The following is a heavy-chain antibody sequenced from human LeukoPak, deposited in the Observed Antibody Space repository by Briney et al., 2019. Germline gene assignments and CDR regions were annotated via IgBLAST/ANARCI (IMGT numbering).Heavy chain of an antibody. CDR1: SGSIGSGDYS. D-gene: IGHD1-1*01. CDR2: IYYGGST. CDR3: AREKWNHFDY. Sequence: SQTLSLTCAVSSGSIGSGDYSWSWTRQPPGKGLGWIAYIYYGGSTYYNPSLMSRITTSIDRSKNQISLKLSSVTAADTAVYYCAREKWNHFDYWGQGTLVTVSS. J-gene: IGHJ4*02. V-gene: IGHV4-30-2*01.